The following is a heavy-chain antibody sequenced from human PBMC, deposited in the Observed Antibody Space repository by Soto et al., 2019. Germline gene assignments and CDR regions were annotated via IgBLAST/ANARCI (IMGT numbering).Heavy chain of an antibody. J-gene: IGHJ6*03. V-gene: IGHV3-48*01. Sequence: PGGSLRLSCAASGFTFSCYSMNWVRQAPGKGLEWVSYISSSSSTIYYADSVKGRFTISRDNAKNSLYLQMNSLRAEDTAVYYCARDQVTTANLEYYYYYYMDVWGKGTTVTVSS. CDR2: ISSSSSTI. D-gene: IGHD4-17*01. CDR1: GFTFSCYS. CDR3: ARDQVTTANLEYYYYYYMDV.